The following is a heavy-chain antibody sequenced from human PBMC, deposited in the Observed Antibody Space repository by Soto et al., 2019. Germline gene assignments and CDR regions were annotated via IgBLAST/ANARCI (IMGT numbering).Heavy chain of an antibody. CDR2: MNPNSGNT. V-gene: IGHV1-8*01. J-gene: IGHJ3*02. Sequence: ASVKVSCKASGYTFTSYDINWVRQATGQGLEWMGWMNPNSGNTGYAQKFQGRVTMTRNTSISTAYMELSSLRSEDTAVYYCGRAPTSTVPPSVYVFDIWAQGKMVTVSS. CDR1: GYTFTSYD. D-gene: IGHD4-17*01. CDR3: GRAPTSTVPPSVYVFDI.